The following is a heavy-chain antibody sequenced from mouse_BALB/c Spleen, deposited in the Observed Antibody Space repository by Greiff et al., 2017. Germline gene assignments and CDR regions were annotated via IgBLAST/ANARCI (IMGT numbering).Heavy chain of an antibody. V-gene: IGHV5-12-1*01. Sequence: EVQVVESGGGLVKPGGSLKLSCAASGFAFSSYDMSWVRQTPEKRLEWVAYISSGGGSTYYPDTVKGRFTISRDNAKNTLYLQMSSLKSEDTAMYYCAREGVSYWGQGTSVTVSS. CDR3: AREGVSY. J-gene: IGHJ4*01. CDR1: GFAFSSYD. CDR2: ISSGGGST. D-gene: IGHD3-3*01.